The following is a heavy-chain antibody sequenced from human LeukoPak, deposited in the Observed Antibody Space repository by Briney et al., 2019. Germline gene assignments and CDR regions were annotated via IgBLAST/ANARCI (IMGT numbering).Heavy chain of an antibody. CDR2: IKQDGSEK. D-gene: IGHD5-12*01. J-gene: IGHJ3*02. CDR3: ARVSGWLRSSLDAFDI. CDR1: GFTFSIYW. Sequence: PGGSLRLSCAASGFTFSIYWMSWVRQAPGKGLEWVANIKQDGSEKYYVDSVKGRFTISRDNAKNSLYLQMNSLRAEDTAVYYCARVSGWLRSSLDAFDIWGQGTMVTVSS. V-gene: IGHV3-7*01.